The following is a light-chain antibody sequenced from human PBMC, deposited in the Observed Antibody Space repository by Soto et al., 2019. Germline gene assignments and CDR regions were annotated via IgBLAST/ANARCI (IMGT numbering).Light chain of an antibody. Sequence: EIVVSLSPATLSVSTGERATLSCRASQSVSSSLAWYQQKPGQAPRLLIYGASTRATGIPARFSGSGSGTEFTLTISSLQSEDFAVYYCQQYNNWPPLTFGQGTRLEIK. V-gene: IGKV3-15*01. J-gene: IGKJ5*01. CDR2: GAS. CDR3: QQYNNWPPLT. CDR1: QSVSSS.